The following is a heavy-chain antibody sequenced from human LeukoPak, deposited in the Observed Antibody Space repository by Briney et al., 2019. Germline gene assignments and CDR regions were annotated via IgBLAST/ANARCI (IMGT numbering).Heavy chain of an antibody. CDR2: ISGSGGST. CDR1: GFTFSSYA. V-gene: IGHV3-23*01. J-gene: IGHJ4*02. D-gene: IGHD2-15*01. Sequence: GGSLRLSCAASGFTFSSYAMSWVRQAPGKGLEWVSAISGSGGSTYYADSVKGRFTISRDNSKNTLYLQMNSLRAEDTAVYYCAKDVLGYRSGGSCYSFDYWGQGTLVTVSS. CDR3: AKDVLGYRSGGSCYSFDY.